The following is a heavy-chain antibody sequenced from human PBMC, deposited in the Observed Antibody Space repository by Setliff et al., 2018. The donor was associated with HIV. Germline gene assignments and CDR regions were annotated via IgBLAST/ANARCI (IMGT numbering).Heavy chain of an antibody. CDR3: ARGTTVVMGDDVDNYHYSYLDV. CDR1: GYPFSNYG. Sequence: ASVKVSCKASGYPFSNYGISWVRQAPGLGLEWMGRIYPSSGGTNFAQKFRGRVTMTRDTSISTAYMELSRLTSDDTAMYYCARGTTVVMGDDVDNYHYSYLDVWGKGTTVTVSS. V-gene: IGHV1-2*06. D-gene: IGHD4-17*01. CDR2: IYPSSGGT. J-gene: IGHJ6*03.